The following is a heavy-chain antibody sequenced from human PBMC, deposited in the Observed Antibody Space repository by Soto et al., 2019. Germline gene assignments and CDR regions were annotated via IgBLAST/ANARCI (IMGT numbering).Heavy chain of an antibody. CDR3: ARKSSSTSYYYYYGMGV. V-gene: IGHV1-3*01. CDR2: INAGNGNT. CDR1: GYTFTSYA. J-gene: IGHJ6*02. Sequence: SVKVSCKASGYTFTSYAMHWVRQAPGQRLEWMGWINAGNGNTKYSQKFQGRVTITRDTSASTAYMELSSLRSEDKAVYYCARKSSSTSYYYYYGMGVWGQGTTVTVSS. D-gene: IGHD2-2*01.